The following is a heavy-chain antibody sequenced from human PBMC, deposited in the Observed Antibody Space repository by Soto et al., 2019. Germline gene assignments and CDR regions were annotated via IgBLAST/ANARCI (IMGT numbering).Heavy chain of an antibody. V-gene: IGHV1-69*01. CDR1: GGTFSSYA. D-gene: IGHD2-15*01. J-gene: IGHJ5*02. CDR3: ARDAPYCSGGSCYSGWFDP. CDR2: IIPIFGTA. Sequence: QVQLVQSGAEVKKPGSSVKVSCKASGGTFSSYAISWVRQAPGQGLEWMGGIIPIFGTANYAQKFQGRVTITADESTSTAYMELSRLRSEDTAVYYCARDAPYCSGGSCYSGWFDPWGQGTLVTVSS.